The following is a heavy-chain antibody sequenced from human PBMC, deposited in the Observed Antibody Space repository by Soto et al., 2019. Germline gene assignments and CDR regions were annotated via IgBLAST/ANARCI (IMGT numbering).Heavy chain of an antibody. CDR3: ARREYCSGGSCYGRYD. D-gene: IGHD2-15*01. J-gene: IGHJ4*02. CDR2: IIPILGIA. Sequence: SVKVSCKASGGTFSSYTISWVRQAPGQGLEWMGRIIPILGIANYAQKFQGRVTITADKSTSTAYMELSSLRSEDTAVYYCARREYCSGGSCYGRYDWGQGTLVTVSS. V-gene: IGHV1-69*02. CDR1: GGTFSSYT.